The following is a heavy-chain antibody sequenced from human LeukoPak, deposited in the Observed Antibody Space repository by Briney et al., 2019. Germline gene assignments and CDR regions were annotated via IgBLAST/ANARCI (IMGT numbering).Heavy chain of an antibody. CDR3: ARARCSGDSCYTGYY. Sequence: SETLSLTCAVSGGSFSYCYWNWIRQPPGEGLEWIGEINHSGITNYNPSLKSRVTISVDTSKNQFSLKLSSVTAADTAVYYCARARCSGDSCYTGYYWGQGTLVTVSS. D-gene: IGHD2-15*01. J-gene: IGHJ4*02. CDR1: GGSFSYCY. V-gene: IGHV4-34*01. CDR2: INHSGIT.